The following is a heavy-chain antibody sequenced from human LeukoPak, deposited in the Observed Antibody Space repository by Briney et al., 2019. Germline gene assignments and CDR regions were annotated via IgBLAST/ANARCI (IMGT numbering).Heavy chain of an antibody. CDR1: GFTFSDYT. Sequence: GRSLRLSCAASGFTFSDYTIHWVRQAPGKGLEWVAVIWYDGSNKYYADSVKGRFTISRDNSKNTLYLQMNSLRAEDTAVYYCAKHLITFGGFIVYWGQGTLVTVSS. CDR3: AKHLITFGGFIVY. D-gene: IGHD3-16*01. J-gene: IGHJ4*02. V-gene: IGHV3-33*06. CDR2: IWYDGSNK.